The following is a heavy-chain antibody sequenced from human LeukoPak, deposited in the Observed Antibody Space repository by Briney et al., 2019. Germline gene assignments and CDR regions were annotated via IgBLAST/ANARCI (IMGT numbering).Heavy chain of an antibody. D-gene: IGHD6-6*01. CDR1: GSRFTSYW. CDR3: ASYSSSSDPYYGMDV. J-gene: IGHJ6*02. V-gene: IGHV5-51*01. CDR2: IYPGDSDT. Sequence: GESLKISCQGSGSRFTSYWIGWVRQLPGKGLEGMGIIYPGDSDTRYSPSFQGQVTISADKSISTAYLQWSSLKASDTAMYYCASYSSSSDPYYGMDVWGQGTTVTVSS.